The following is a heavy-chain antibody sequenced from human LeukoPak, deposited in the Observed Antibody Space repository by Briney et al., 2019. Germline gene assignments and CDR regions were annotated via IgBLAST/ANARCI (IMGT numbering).Heavy chain of an antibody. CDR2: FYSGSM. D-gene: IGHD5-18*01. Sequence: SETLSLTCTVSGGSISSGSYYWHWIRQPAGKGLEWIGRFYSGSMDYNPSLKSRVTISIDTSKNQFSLKLSSVTAADTAVYYCARGRVYSYGFDNWGQGTLVTVSS. V-gene: IGHV4-61*10. CDR1: GGSISSGSYY. J-gene: IGHJ4*02. CDR3: ARGRVYSYGFDN.